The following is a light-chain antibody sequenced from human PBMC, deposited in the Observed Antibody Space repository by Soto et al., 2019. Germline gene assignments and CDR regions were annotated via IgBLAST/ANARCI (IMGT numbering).Light chain of an antibody. V-gene: IGKV3-11*01. J-gene: IGKJ4*01. Sequence: ETVLTQSPATLSLSPGERATLSCRASQSVSSYLARYQQKPGQPPRLLIYDTSNRATGIPARFSGSGSGTGFNLTISSLEPEDFAVYYCQQRSHGLTFGGGTKVEIK. CDR3: QQRSHGLT. CDR1: QSVSSY. CDR2: DTS.